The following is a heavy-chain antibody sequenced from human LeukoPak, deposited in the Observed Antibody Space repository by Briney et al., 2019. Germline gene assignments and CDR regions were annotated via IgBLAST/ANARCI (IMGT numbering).Heavy chain of an antibody. J-gene: IGHJ4*02. Sequence: SVKVSCKAAGYTFTDYYMHWVRQAPGQGLEWMGGIIPIFGTANYAQKFQGRVTITADESTSTAYMELSSLRSEDTAVYYCARAPYGSGTLDYWGQGTLVTVSS. CDR1: GYTFTDYY. D-gene: IGHD3-10*01. CDR3: ARAPYGSGTLDY. V-gene: IGHV1-69*13. CDR2: IIPIFGTA.